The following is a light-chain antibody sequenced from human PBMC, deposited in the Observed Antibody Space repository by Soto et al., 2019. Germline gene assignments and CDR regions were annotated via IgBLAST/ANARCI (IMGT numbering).Light chain of an antibody. Sequence: QSVLTQPPSASGSPGQSVTISCTGTSGDIGGYDYVSWYQQHPGKAPKLMIYEVTKRPLGVPDRFSGSKSGNTASLTVSGLQAEHEADYYCSSYAGSNNPYVFGTGTKLTVL. J-gene: IGLJ1*01. CDR3: SSYAGSNNPYV. CDR2: EVT. V-gene: IGLV2-8*01. CDR1: SGDIGGYDY.